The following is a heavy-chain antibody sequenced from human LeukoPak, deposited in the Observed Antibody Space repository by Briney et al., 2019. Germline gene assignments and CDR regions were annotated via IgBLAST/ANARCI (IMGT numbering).Heavy chain of an antibody. J-gene: IGHJ6*03. CDR2: ISTSSSYI. V-gene: IGHV3-21*01. Sequence: GGSLRLSCAASGFTFSSYTMNWVRQAPGKGLEWVSSISTSSSYIYYADSVKGRFTISRDNAKNSLYLQMNSLRAEDTALYYCAKDGDTMSGTYYYDMDVWGKGTTVTIS. D-gene: IGHD1-26*01. CDR1: GFTFSSYT. CDR3: AKDGDTMSGTYYYDMDV.